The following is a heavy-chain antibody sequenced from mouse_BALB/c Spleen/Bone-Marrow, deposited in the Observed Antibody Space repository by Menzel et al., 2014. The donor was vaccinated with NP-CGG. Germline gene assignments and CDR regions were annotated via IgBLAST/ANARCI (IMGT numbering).Heavy chain of an antibody. Sequence: VQLQQSGAELVKPGASVELSCTASGFNIKDTYMHWVKQRPEQGLEWIGRIDPANGNTKYDPKFQGKATITADTSSNTAYLQLSSLTSEDTADYYCASYYYGHYFDYWGQGTTLTVSS. CDR1: GFNIKDTY. J-gene: IGHJ2*01. CDR2: IDPANGNT. CDR3: ASYYYGHYFDY. D-gene: IGHD1-1*01. V-gene: IGHV14-3*02.